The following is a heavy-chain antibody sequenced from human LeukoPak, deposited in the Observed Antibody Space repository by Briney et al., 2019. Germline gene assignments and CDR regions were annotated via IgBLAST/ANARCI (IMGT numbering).Heavy chain of an antibody. CDR2: IWYDGSDE. V-gene: IGHV3-33*08. CDR1: GFTFSRNG. CDR3: ARYTTGHGLDF. D-gene: IGHD6-19*01. J-gene: IGHJ4*02. Sequence: GGSLRLSCAASGFTFSRNGMHWVRQAPGKGLEWVAYIWYDGSDEDYADSVKDRFAISRDNSRNTLYLQMNSLRAEDTAVYYCARYTTGHGLDFWGQGALVTVSS.